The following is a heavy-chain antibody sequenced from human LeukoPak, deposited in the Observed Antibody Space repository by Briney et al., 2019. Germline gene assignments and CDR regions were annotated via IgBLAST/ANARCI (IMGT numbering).Heavy chain of an antibody. V-gene: IGHV3-48*03. Sequence: PGGSLRLSCAASGFTFSSYETNWVRQAPGKGLEWVSYISSSGSTIYYADSVKGRFTISRDNAKNSLYLQMNSLRAEDTAVYYCARGRYSSGFDYWGQGTLVTVSS. CDR1: GFTFSSYE. CDR3: ARGRYSSGFDY. J-gene: IGHJ4*02. CDR2: ISSSGSTI. D-gene: IGHD6-19*01.